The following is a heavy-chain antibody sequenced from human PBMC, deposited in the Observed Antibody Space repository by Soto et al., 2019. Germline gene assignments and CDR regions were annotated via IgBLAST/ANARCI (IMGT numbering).Heavy chain of an antibody. CDR3: ARDLGNGYFDY. D-gene: IGHD2-8*01. J-gene: IGHJ4*02. V-gene: IGHV4-59*01. CDR1: GGSISSYY. CDR2: IYYSGST. Sequence: SETLSLTCTVSGGSISSYYWSWIRQPPGKGLEWIGYIYYSGSTNYNPSLKSRVTISVDTSKNQFSLKLSSVTAADTAVYYCARDLGNGYFDYWGQGTLVTVSS.